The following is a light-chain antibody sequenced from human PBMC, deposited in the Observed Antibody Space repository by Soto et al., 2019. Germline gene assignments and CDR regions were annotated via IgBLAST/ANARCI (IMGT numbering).Light chain of an antibody. J-gene: IGKJ1*01. CDR1: QSVSSN. CDR3: QQYNKWPPT. CDR2: GAS. V-gene: IGKV3-15*01. Sequence: EIVMTQSPATLPVSPGERATLSCRASQSVSSNLAWFQQKPGQAPRLLIYGASTRDTGIPARFSGSGSGTEFTLTISSLQSEDFAVYHCQQYNKWPPTFGQGTKVDVK.